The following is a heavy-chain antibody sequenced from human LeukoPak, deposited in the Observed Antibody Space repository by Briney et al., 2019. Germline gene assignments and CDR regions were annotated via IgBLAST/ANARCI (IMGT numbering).Heavy chain of an antibody. Sequence: NSGGSLRLSCAASGFTFSDYYMSWIRQAPGKGLEWVSYISRSGSTIYYADSVKGRFTISRDNAKNSLYLQMNRLRAEDTAVYYCARDGYNSHFDYWGQGTLVTVSS. CDR2: ISRSGSTI. CDR3: ARDGYNSHFDY. D-gene: IGHD5-24*01. V-gene: IGHV3-11*04. CDR1: GFTFSDYY. J-gene: IGHJ4*02.